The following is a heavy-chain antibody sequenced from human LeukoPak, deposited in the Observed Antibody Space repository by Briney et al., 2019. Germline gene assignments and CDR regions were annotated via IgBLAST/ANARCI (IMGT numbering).Heavy chain of an antibody. CDR1: GFTFSSYS. CDR2: ISSSSSTI. Sequence: GGSLRLSCAASGFTFSSYSMNWVRQAPGKGLEWVSYISSSSSTIYYADSVKGRFTISRDNAKNSLYLQMNSLRAEDTAVYYCARDGGVDYGDYRRLGFDYWGQGTLVTVSS. CDR3: ARDGGVDYGDYRRLGFDY. J-gene: IGHJ4*02. V-gene: IGHV3-48*01. D-gene: IGHD4-17*01.